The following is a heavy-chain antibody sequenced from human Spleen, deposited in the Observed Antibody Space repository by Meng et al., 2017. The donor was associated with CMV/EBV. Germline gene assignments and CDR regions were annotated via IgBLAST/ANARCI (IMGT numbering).Heavy chain of an antibody. CDR1: GGNLKTYT. CDR2: FIPIFATT. CDR3: ASEELEFGTS. D-gene: IGHD1-1*01. V-gene: IGHV1-69*05. J-gene: IGHJ5*02. Sequence: KVYCKASGGNLKTYTIHWVRQAPGQGLEWMGRFIPIFATTNYAPTFQGRATLSTDESSSTTYMELSSLTIQDTAVYYCASEELEFGTSWGQGSLVTVSS.